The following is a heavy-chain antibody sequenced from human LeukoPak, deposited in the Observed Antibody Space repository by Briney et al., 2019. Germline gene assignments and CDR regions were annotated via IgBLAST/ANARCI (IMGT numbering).Heavy chain of an antibody. CDR3: ANQRDSSGWYRAYFDY. J-gene: IGHJ4*02. Sequence: ERSLRLSCAASGFTFSSYGMHWVRQAPGKGLEWVAVISYDGSNKYYADSVKGRFTISRDNSKNTLYLQMNSLRAEDTAVYYCANQRDSSGWYRAYFDYWGQGTLVTVSS. CDR2: ISYDGSNK. D-gene: IGHD6-19*01. V-gene: IGHV3-30*18. CDR1: GFTFSSYG.